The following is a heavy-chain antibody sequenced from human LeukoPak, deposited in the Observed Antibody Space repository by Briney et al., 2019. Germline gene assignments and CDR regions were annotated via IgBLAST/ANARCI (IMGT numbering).Heavy chain of an antibody. CDR1: GFSFSSYA. D-gene: IGHD3-10*01. CDR2: LSGTGGTR. CDR3: AKDRIGTYYFFDS. J-gene: IGHJ4*02. V-gene: IGHV3-23*01. Sequence: GGSLRLSCTASGFSFSSYAMTWVRQAPGKGLEWVSALSGTGGTRYYANSVKGRFTISRENSKNTVYLQMNSLRADDTAVYYCAKDRIGTYYFFDSWGQGTLVTVSS.